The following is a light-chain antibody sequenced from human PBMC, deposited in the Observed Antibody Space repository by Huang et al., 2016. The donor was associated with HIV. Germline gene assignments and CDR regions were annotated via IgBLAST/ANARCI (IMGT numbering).Light chain of an antibody. CDR3: QQYNNWPPLIT. J-gene: IGKJ5*01. CDR2: GAS. CDR1: QSVSSN. V-gene: IGKV3-15*01. Sequence: EIVMPQSPATLSVSPGESATLSCRASQSVSSNLAWYQQKPGQAPRLLIYGASTRATGIPDRFSGSGSGTEFTLTISSLQSEDFAVYYCQQYNNWPPLITFGQGTRLEIK.